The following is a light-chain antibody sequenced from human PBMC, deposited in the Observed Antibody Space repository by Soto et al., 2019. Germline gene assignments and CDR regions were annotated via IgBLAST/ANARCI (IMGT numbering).Light chain of an antibody. V-gene: IGKV3-20*01. CDR3: QQYGSSPGA. J-gene: IGKJ4*01. Sequence: EIVLTQSPGTLSLSPGERATLSCRASHSVSSSYLAWYQQTPGQAPRLLIYDASSRATGIPDRFSGSGSGTDFTLTISRLEPEDFAVYYCQQYGSSPGAFGGGTKVDIK. CDR2: DAS. CDR1: HSVSSSY.